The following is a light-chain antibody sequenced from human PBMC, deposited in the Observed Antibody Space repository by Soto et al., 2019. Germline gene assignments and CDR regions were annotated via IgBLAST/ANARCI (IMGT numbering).Light chain of an antibody. CDR1: SSDIGAYNY. Sequence: QSALTQPPSASGSPGQSVTISCTGTSSDIGAYNYVSWFQQHPGEAPKLIISEVNKRPSGVPDRFSGSKSGNTASLTASGLQAEDEADYYCTSYGGRDNLMFGGGTKLTVL. CDR2: EVN. V-gene: IGLV2-8*01. J-gene: IGLJ3*02. CDR3: TSYGGRDNLM.